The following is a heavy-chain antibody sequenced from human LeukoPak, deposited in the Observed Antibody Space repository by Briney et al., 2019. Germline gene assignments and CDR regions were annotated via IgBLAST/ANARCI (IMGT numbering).Heavy chain of an antibody. CDR3: AKVNTLVIPAAPDIVASPEDY. J-gene: IGHJ4*02. CDR1: GFTVSSNY. CDR2: IYSGGST. D-gene: IGHD2-2*01. Sequence: GGSLRLSCAASGFTVSSNYMSWVRQAPGKGLEWVSVIYSGGSTYYADSVKGRCTISRDNSKNTLYLQMDSLRVEDTAVYYCAKVNTLVIPAAPDIVASPEDYWGQGTLLTVSS. V-gene: IGHV3-53*01.